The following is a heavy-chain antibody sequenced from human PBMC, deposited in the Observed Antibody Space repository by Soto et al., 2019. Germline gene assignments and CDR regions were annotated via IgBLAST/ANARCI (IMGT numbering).Heavy chain of an antibody. CDR3: AREVRVVIDY. CDR1: GFTFSRDG. Sequence: GGSLRLSCAASGFTFSRDGMSWVRQAPGKGLEWVAVIWYDGSNKYYADSVKGRFTISRDNSKNTLYLQMNSLRAEDTAVYYCAREVRVVIDYWGQGTLVTVSS. J-gene: IGHJ4*02. CDR2: IWYDGSNK. V-gene: IGHV3-33*08. D-gene: IGHD3-22*01.